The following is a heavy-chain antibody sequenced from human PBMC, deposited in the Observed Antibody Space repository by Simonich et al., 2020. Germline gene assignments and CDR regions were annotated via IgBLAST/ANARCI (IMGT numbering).Heavy chain of an antibody. CDR1: GGSISSYY. J-gene: IGHJ4*02. V-gene: IGHV4-59*01. CDR3: ARGGLYFDY. CDR2: IYYSVST. D-gene: IGHD2-15*01. Sequence: QVQLQESGPGLVKPSETLSLTCTVSGGSISSYYWSWVRPPPGMGLGWIGYIYYSVSTNYNPSLKSRVTRSVDTSKNQFSRKLSSVTAADTAVYYCARGGLYFDYWGQGTLVTVSS.